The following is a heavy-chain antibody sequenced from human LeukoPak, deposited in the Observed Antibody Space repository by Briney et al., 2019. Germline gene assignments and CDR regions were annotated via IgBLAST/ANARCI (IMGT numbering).Heavy chain of an antibody. D-gene: IGHD1-26*01. J-gene: IGHJ4*02. Sequence: SETLSLTCTVSGGSISSYYWSWIRQPPGKGLEWIGYIYYSGSTNYNPSLKSRVTISVDTSKNQFSLQLNSVTPEDTAVYYCAREWELLVGAFDYWGQGTLVTVSS. V-gene: IGHV4-59*12. CDR2: IYYSGST. CDR1: GGSISSYY. CDR3: AREWELLVGAFDY.